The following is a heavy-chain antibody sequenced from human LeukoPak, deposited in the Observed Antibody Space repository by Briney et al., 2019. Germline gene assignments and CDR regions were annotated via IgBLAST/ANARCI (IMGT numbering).Heavy chain of an antibody. D-gene: IGHD4-11*01. V-gene: IGHV1-2*02. J-gene: IGHJ4*02. CDR1: GYTFTGYY. Sequence: ASVKVSCKASGYTFTGYYLHWVQQAPGQGLEWMGWVNPYSGGTNYALKFQGRVTMTRDTSISTAYMELSRLRSDDTAFYYCARDATARDYSYFDYWGQGTPVTVSS. CDR2: VNPYSGGT. CDR3: ARDATARDYSYFDY.